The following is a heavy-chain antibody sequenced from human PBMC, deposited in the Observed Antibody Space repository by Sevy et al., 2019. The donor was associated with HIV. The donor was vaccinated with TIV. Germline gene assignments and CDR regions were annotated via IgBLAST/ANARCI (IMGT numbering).Heavy chain of an antibody. V-gene: IGHV4-59*13. CDR2: IYYSGST. CDR3: ARQEDYYFDY. J-gene: IGHJ4*02. Sequence: SESLSLTCTVSGGSISSYYWSWIRQPPGKGLEWIGYIYYSGSTNYNPSLKSRVTISVDTSKNQFSLKLSSVTAADTAVYYCARQEDYYFDYWGQGTLVTVSS. CDR1: GGSISSYY. D-gene: IGHD2-15*01.